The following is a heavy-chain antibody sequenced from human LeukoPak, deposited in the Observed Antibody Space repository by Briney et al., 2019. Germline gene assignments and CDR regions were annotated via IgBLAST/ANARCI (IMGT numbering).Heavy chain of an antibody. CDR3: AKDKAAAEGFDY. V-gene: IGHV3-23*01. D-gene: IGHD6-13*01. Sequence: PGGSLRLSCAASGFTFSSYAMSWVRQAPGKGLEWVSAISGSGGSTYYADSVKGRFTISRDNSKNTLYLQMNSLRAEGTAVYYCAKDKAAAEGFDYWGQGTLVTVSS. CDR1: GFTFSSYA. CDR2: ISGSGGST. J-gene: IGHJ4*02.